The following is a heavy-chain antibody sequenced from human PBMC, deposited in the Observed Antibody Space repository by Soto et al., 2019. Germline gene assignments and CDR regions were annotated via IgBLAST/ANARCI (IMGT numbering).Heavy chain of an antibody. CDR3: VKDLFPYCTNGVRQIDY. D-gene: IGHD2-8*01. Sequence: GGSLRLSCSASGFTFSSYAMHWVRQAPGKGLEYVSAISSNGGSTYYADSVKGRFTISRDNSKNTLYLQMSSLRAEDTAVYYWVKDLFPYCTNGVRQIDYWGQGTLVTVSS. J-gene: IGHJ4*02. V-gene: IGHV3-64D*08. CDR1: GFTFSSYA. CDR2: ISSNGGST.